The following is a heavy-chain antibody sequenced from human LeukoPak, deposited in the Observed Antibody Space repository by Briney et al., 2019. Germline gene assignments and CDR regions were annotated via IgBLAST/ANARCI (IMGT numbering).Heavy chain of an antibody. CDR3: ARDKVPGDY. CDR2: IHYGGST. CDR1: GGSITSYY. J-gene: IGHJ4*02. V-gene: IGHV4-59*01. Sequence: SETLSLTCTVSGGSITSYYWNWIRQPPGKGLEWMGYIHYGGSTDYIPSLKSRVTISVYTSKNQFSLNLRSVTAADTAVYYCARDKVPGDYWGQGTLVTVSS.